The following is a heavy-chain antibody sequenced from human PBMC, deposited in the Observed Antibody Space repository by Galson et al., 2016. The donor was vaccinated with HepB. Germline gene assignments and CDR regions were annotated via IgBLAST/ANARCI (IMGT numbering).Heavy chain of an antibody. V-gene: IGHV3-30*04. CDR1: GITFNSYA. D-gene: IGHD6-13*01. Sequence: SLRLSCAVSGITFNSYAMHWVRQAPGKGLEWVAVISYDESKNYYADSVKGRFTISRDNSENTLYLQMNSLRPEDTAVYYCARSSRLYSSRFDPWGQGTLVTVSS. CDR2: ISYDESKN. CDR3: ARSSRLYSSRFDP. J-gene: IGHJ5*02.